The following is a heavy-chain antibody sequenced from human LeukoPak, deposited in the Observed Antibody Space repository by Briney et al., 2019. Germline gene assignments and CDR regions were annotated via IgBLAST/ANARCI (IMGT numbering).Heavy chain of an antibody. CDR2: IYGGGST. D-gene: IGHD6-19*01. CDR3: ASWPGGWYGEDS. CDR1: GFTFSAYG. V-gene: IGHV3-53*01. J-gene: IGHJ4*02. Sequence: GGSLRLSCVASGFTFSAYGMSWLRQAPGKGLEWVSVIYGGGSTYYADPVKGRFTISRDTSKNTLYLQMNSLRAEDTAVYYCASWPGGWYGEDSWGQGTLATVSS.